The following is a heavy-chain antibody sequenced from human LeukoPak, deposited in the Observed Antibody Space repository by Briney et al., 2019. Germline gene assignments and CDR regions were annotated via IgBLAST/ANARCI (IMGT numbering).Heavy chain of an antibody. CDR1: GGSISSGDYY. Sequence: SETLSLTCTVSGGSISSGDYYWSWIRQPPGKGLEWIGYIYYSGSTYYNPSLKSRVTISVDTSKNQFSLKLSSVTAADTAVYYCARDCWGYCSGGQHPRDYWGQGTLVIVSS. CDR2: IYYSGST. CDR3: ARDCWGYCSGGQHPRDY. J-gene: IGHJ4*02. V-gene: IGHV4-30-4*01. D-gene: IGHD2-15*01.